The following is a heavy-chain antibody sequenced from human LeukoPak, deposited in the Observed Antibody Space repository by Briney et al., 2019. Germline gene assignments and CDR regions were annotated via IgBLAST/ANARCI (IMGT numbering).Heavy chain of an antibody. J-gene: IGHJ3*02. D-gene: IGHD4-17*01. CDR2: IYHSGST. CDR3: ARRPLYDYGDLDHPFDI. Sequence: ASETLSLTCAVSGGSISSGGYSWSWIRQPPGKGLEWIGYIYHSGSTNYNPSLKSRVTISVDTSKNQFSLKLSSVTAADTAVYYCARRPLYDYGDLDHPFDIWGQGTMVTVSS. CDR1: GGSISSGGYS. V-gene: IGHV4-30-2*01.